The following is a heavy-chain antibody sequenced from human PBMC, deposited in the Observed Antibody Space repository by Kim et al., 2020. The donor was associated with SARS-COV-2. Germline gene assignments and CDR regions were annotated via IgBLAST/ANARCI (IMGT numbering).Heavy chain of an antibody. D-gene: IGHD3-3*01. J-gene: IGHJ5*02. V-gene: IGHV1-8*01. CDR3: ARGLQVHDFWSGYYWFDP. CDR2: MNPNSGNT. CDR1: GYTFTSYD. Sequence: ASVKVSCKASGYTFTSYDINWVRQATGQGLEWMGWMNPNSGNTGYAQKFQGRVTMTRNTSISTAYMELSSLRSEDTAVYYCARGLQVHDFWSGYYWFDPWGQGTLVTVSS.